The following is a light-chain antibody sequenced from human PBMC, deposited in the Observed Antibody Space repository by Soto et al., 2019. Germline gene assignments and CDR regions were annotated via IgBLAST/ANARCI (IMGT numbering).Light chain of an antibody. Sequence: QSVLTQPPSVSGAPGKRIIISCTGSSSNIGAGFDVHWYQHLPGTAPKLLVYDNDNRPSGLPARFSDSRSGTSASLAITSLQADDEADYYCQSYDNSLSGVVFGGGTKLTVL. CDR1: SSNIGAGFD. V-gene: IGLV1-40*01. CDR2: DND. CDR3: QSYDNSLSGVV. J-gene: IGLJ2*01.